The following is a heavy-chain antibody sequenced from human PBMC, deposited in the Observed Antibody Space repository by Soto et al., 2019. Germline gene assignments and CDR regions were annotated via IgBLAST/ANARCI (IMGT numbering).Heavy chain of an antibody. CDR2: IWYDGSNK. V-gene: IGHV3-33*08. J-gene: IGHJ4*02. D-gene: IGHD6-13*01. CDR3: ALPIAAAGTGKFDY. Sequence: PGGSLRLSCAASGFTFSSYGMHWVRQAPGKGLEWVAVIWYDGSNKYYADSVKGRFTISRDNSKNTLYLQMNSLRAEDTAVCYCALPIAAAGTGKFDYWGQGTLVTVSS. CDR1: GFTFSSYG.